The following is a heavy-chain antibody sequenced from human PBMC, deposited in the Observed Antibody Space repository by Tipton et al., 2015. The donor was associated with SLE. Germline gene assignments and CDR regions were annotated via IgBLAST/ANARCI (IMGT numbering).Heavy chain of an antibody. CDR1: GGSISSSSHY. CDR2: IYYSGST. Sequence: LRLSCTVSGGSISSSSHYWSWIRQPPGKGLEWIGYIYYSGSTNYNPSLKSRVTISVDTSKNQFSLKLSSVTAADTAVYYCARDVRYSSSWYYFDYWGQGTLVTVSS. J-gene: IGHJ4*02. V-gene: IGHV4-61*01. CDR3: ARDVRYSSSWYYFDY. D-gene: IGHD6-13*01.